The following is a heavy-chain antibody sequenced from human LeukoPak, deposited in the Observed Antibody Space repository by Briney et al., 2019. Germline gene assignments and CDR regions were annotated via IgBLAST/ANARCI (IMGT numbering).Heavy chain of an antibody. J-gene: IGHJ6*02. CDR2: INPSGGST. Sequence: ASVKVSCKASGYTFTSYGISWVRQAPGQGLEWMGIINPSGGSTSYAQKFQGRVTMTRDTSTSTVYMELSSLRSEDTAVYYCARGIVVVVAVTRRYGMDVWGQGTTVTVSS. D-gene: IGHD2-15*01. CDR3: ARGIVVVVAVTRRYGMDV. CDR1: GYTFTSYG. V-gene: IGHV1-46*01.